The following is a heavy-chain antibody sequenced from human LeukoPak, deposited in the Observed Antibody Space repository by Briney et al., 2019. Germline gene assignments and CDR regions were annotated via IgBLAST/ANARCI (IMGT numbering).Heavy chain of an antibody. CDR3: ATGDCGGDCYSSYFDY. CDR1: GFSVSNNY. CDR2: ISYDGRNK. J-gene: IGHJ4*02. D-gene: IGHD2-21*02. V-gene: IGHV3-30*03. Sequence: GGSLRLSCAASGFSVSNNYMSWVRQAPGKGLAWVAVISYDGRNKYYADTVKGRFTISRDNSKSMLYLQMNSLRDEDTGVYYCATGDCGGDCYSSYFDYWGQGTLVTVSS.